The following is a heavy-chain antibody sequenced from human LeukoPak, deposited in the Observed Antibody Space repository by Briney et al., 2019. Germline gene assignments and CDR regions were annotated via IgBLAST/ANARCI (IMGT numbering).Heavy chain of an antibody. Sequence: SSGGYYWSWIRQHPGKGLEWVSGISWNSGSIGYADSVKGRFTISRDNAKNSLYLQMNSLRAEDTALYYCAKDSSSSWYRDFDYWGQGTLVTVSS. J-gene: IGHJ4*02. CDR3: AKDSSSSWYRDFDY. CDR1: SSGGYY. CDR2: ISWNSGSI. V-gene: IGHV3-9*01. D-gene: IGHD6-13*01.